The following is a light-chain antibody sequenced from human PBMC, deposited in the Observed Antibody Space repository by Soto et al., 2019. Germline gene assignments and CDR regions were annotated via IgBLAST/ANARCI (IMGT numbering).Light chain of an antibody. CDR1: SSDVGGYNY. J-gene: IGLJ2*01. CDR3: SSYTSSSTVI. Sequence: QSVLTQPASVSGSPGQSITISCTGTSSDVGGYNYVSWYQQHPGKAPKLMIFDVSNRPSGVSNRFSASKSGNTASLTISGLRAEDEAGYYCSSYTSSSTVIFGGGTKSPS. CDR2: DVS. V-gene: IGLV2-14*01.